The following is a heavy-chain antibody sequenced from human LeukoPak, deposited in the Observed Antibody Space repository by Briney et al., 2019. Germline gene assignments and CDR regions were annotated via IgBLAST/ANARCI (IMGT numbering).Heavy chain of an antibody. Sequence: ASVKVSCKASGYTFTGYYIHWVRQAPGQGLEWMGWINPNSGGTNYAQKFQGRVTMTRDTSISTAYMELSRLRSDDTAVYYCARAPYSSSWYLVYYFDYWGQGTLVTVSS. CDR3: ARAPYSSSWYLVYYFDY. CDR1: GYTFTGYY. D-gene: IGHD6-13*01. J-gene: IGHJ4*02. CDR2: INPNSGGT. V-gene: IGHV1-2*02.